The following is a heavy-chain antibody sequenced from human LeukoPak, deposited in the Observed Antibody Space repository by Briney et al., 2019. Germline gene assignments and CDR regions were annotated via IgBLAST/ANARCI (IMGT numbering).Heavy chain of an antibody. Sequence: QPGGSLRLSCAASGFIFSSYDIHWVRQVTGKGLEWVSAIGTAGDTYYAGSVKGRFTISRENARNSVYLQMNSLGAGDTAVYYCASSLVSGSWWYFDLWGRGTLVAVSS. V-gene: IGHV3-13*01. D-gene: IGHD2-8*01. CDR3: ASSLVSGSWWYFDL. J-gene: IGHJ2*01. CDR2: IGTAGDT. CDR1: GFIFSSYD.